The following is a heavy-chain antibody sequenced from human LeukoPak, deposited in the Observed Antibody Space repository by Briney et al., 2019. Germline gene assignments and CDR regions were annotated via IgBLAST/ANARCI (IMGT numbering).Heavy chain of an antibody. CDR3: ARSGDSAYCSSTSCYGGWFDP. CDR2: ISSSGSTI. V-gene: IGHV3-11*01. CDR1: GFTFSDYY. Sequence: GGSLRLSCAASGFTFSDYYMSWIRQAPGKGLEWVSYISSSGSTIYYADSVKGRFTISRDNAKNSLYLQMNSLRAEDTAVYYCARSGDSAYCSSTSCYGGWFDPWGQGTLVTVSS. J-gene: IGHJ5*02. D-gene: IGHD2-2*01.